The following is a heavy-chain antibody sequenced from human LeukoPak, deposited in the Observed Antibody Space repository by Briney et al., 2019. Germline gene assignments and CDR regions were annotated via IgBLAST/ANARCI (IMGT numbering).Heavy chain of an antibody. J-gene: IGHJ4*02. CDR2: INHSGST. CDR3: AGSGDYFDY. V-gene: IGHV4-34*01. Sequence: KPSQTLSLTCAVYGPSFSGYYWSWIRQPPGKGLEWLGEINHSGSTNYNPSLKSRVTISVDTSKDQFSLKLSSVTAANTAVYYCAGSGDYFDYWGQGTLVTVSS. CDR1: GPSFSGYY. D-gene: IGHD4-17*01.